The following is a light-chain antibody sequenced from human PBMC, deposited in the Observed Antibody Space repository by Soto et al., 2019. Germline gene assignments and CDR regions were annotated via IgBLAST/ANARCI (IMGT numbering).Light chain of an antibody. V-gene: IGKV1-39*01. Sequence: DVQVTQSPSSLSASVGDRVTITCQASQDIRNHLNWYQQKSGKAPQLLIYDASNLERGVPSRFSGSGSGTDFTLTISSLQPEDFATYYCQQSYSTPPTFGGGTKVEIK. CDR1: QDIRNH. J-gene: IGKJ4*01. CDR3: QQSYSTPPT. CDR2: DAS.